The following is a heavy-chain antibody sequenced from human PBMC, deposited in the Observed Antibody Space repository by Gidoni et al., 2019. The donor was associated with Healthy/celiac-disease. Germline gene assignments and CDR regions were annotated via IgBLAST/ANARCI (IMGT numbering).Heavy chain of an antibody. Sequence: EVQLVESGGGLVQPGGSLRLSCAASGFTFSSYWMSWVRQAPGKGLEWVANIKQDGSEKYYVDSVKGRFTISRDNAKNSLYLQMNSLRAEDTAVYYCARYRPIRTDYYFDYWGQGTLVTVSS. CDR1: GFTFSSYW. CDR2: IKQDGSEK. D-gene: IGHD2-2*01. CDR3: ARYRPIRTDYYFDY. J-gene: IGHJ4*02. V-gene: IGHV3-7*05.